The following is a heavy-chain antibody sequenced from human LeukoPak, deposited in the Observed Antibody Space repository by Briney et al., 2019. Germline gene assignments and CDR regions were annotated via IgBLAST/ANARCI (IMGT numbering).Heavy chain of an antibody. CDR3: AREYCSSTSCYFDY. V-gene: IGHV4-59*01. CDR1: GGSISSYY. CDR2: IYNSGST. J-gene: IGHJ4*02. Sequence: PSETLSLTCTVSGGSISSYYWSWIQQSPGKGLEWIGYIYNSGSTNYNPSLKSRVTISVDTSKNQFSLKLSSVTAADTAVYHCAREYCSSTSCYFDYWGQGTLVTVSS. D-gene: IGHD2-2*01.